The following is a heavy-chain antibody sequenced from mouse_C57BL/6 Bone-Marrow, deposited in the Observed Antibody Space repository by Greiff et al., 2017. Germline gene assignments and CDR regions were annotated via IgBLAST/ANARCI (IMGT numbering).Heavy chain of an antibody. V-gene: IGHV5-6*02. CDR3: ARHQTAQASFAY. D-gene: IGHD3-2*02. CDR1: GFTFSSYG. Sequence: DVKLVESGGDLVKPGGSLKLSCAASGFTFSSYGMSWVRQTPDKRLGWVATISSGGSYTYYPDSVKGRFTISRDNAKNTLYLQMSSLKSEDTAMYYCARHQTAQASFAYWGQGTLVTVSA. J-gene: IGHJ3*01. CDR2: ISSGGSYT.